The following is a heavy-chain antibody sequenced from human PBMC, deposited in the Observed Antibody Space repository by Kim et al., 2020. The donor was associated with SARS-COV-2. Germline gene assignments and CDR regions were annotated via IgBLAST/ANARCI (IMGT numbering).Heavy chain of an antibody. CDR2: ISYDGSNK. CDR3: ASGKSQLWLRGEFDY. Sequence: GGSLRLSCAASGFTFSSYAMHWVRQAPGKGLEWVAVISYDGSNKYYADSVKGRFTISRDNSKNTLYLQMNSLRAEDTAVYYCASGKSQLWLRGEFDYWGQGTLVTVSS. CDR1: GFTFSSYA. V-gene: IGHV3-30*04. D-gene: IGHD5-18*01. J-gene: IGHJ4*02.